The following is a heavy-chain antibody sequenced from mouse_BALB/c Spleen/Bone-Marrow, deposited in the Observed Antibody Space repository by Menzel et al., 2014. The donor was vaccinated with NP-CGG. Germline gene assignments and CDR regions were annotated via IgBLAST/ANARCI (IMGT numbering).Heavy chain of an antibody. J-gene: IGHJ3*01. V-gene: IGHV14-3*02. CDR3: AAYYRYLAWFAY. Sequence: EVQLQQSGAELVKPGASVKLSCTASGFNIKDTYMHWVKQRPEQGLEWIGRIDPANGNTKYDPKFQGKATITADTSSNTAYLQLSSLTSEDTAVYYCAAYYRYLAWFAYWGQGTLATVSA. D-gene: IGHD2-14*01. CDR1: GFNIKDTY. CDR2: IDPANGNT.